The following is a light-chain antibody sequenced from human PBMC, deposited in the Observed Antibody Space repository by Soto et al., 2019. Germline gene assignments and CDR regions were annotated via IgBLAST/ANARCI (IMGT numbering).Light chain of an antibody. V-gene: IGLV2-14*01. CDR3: SSCTSSNTHVV. CDR2: DVT. CDR1: SSDIGGCNY. Sequence: SALTQPASVSGSPGQSITISCTGTSSDIGGCNYVSWYQQHPGKAPKLIIYDVTNRPSGVSNRFSGSKSANTASLTISGLQTEDEADYYCSSCTSSNTHVVFGGGTQLTVL. J-gene: IGLJ2*01.